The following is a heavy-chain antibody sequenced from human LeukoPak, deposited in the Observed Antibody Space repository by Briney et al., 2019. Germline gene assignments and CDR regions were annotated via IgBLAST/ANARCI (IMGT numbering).Heavy chain of an antibody. D-gene: IGHD1-26*01. V-gene: IGHV3-9*01. CDR1: GFTFDDYA. CDR3: AKDILVGGSYQSPLDC. Sequence: GGSLRLSCAASGFTFDDYAMHWVRQAPGKGLEWVSGISWNSGSIGYADSVKGRFTISRDNAKNSLYLQMNSLRAEDTALYYCAKDILVGGSYQSPLDCWGQGTLVTVCS. J-gene: IGHJ4*02. CDR2: ISWNSGSI.